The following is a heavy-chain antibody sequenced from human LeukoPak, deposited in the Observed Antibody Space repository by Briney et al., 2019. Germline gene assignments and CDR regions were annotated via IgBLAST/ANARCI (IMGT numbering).Heavy chain of an antibody. CDR3: ATYDDSRGNSFHI. CDR1: GGSISSYY. J-gene: IGHJ3*02. D-gene: IGHD4-17*01. CDR2: IYYSGST. V-gene: IGHV4-59*01. Sequence: PSETLSLTCSVSGGSISSYYGSWIRQPPGKGLEWIGYIYYSGSTNHNPSLKGRVTISVDTSKNQISLKLSSVTAADTAVYYCATYDDSRGNSFHIWGQGTMVTVSS.